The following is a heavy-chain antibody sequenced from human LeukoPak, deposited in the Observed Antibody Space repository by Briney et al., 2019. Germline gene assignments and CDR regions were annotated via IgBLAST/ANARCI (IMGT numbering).Heavy chain of an antibody. CDR3: ARTPYCGGDCYHDYFDY. J-gene: IGHJ4*02. Sequence: PSETLSLTCSVSGGSIRSYYWSWIRQPPGKGLEWIGYIYYSGSTNYNPSLKSRVTISVDTSENQFSLKLSSVTAADTAVYYCARTPYCGGDCYHDYFDYWGQGTLVTVSS. D-gene: IGHD2-21*02. V-gene: IGHV4-59*01. CDR1: GGSIRSYY. CDR2: IYYSGST.